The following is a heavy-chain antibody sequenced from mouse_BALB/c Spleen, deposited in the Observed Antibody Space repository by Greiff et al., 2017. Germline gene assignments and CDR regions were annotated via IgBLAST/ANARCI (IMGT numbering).Heavy chain of an antibody. CDR3: AREGTNFYAMDY. CDR1: GFTFSSYA. V-gene: IGHV5-9-4*01. CDR2: ISSGGSYT. J-gene: IGHJ4*01. D-gene: IGHD4-1*01. Sequence: EVKLMESGGGLVKPGGSLKLSCAASGFTFSSYAMSWVRQSPEKRLEWVAEISSGGSYTYYPDTVTGRFTISRDNAKNTLYLEMSSLRSEDTAMYYCAREGTNFYAMDYWGQGTSVTVSS.